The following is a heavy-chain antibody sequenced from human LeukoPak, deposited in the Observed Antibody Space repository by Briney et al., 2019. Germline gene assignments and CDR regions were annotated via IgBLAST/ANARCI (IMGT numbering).Heavy chain of an antibody. V-gene: IGHV3-30*18. Sequence: GGSLRLSCAASGFTFSSYGMHWVRQAPGKGLEWVAVISYDGSNKYYADSVKGRFTISRDNSKNTLYLQINSLRDEDTAVYYCAKDDAWLQYNDWGQGTLVTVSS. CDR2: ISYDGSNK. J-gene: IGHJ4*01. CDR3: AKDDAWLQYND. CDR1: GFTFSSYG. D-gene: IGHD5-24*01.